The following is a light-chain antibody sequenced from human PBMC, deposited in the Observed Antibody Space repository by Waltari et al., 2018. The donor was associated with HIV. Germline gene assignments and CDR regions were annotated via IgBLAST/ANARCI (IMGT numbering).Light chain of an antibody. CDR1: SSDVGSYTY. Sequence: HSALTQPRSVSGSPGQSVTISCAGSSSDVGSYTYVSWYHQKSAKAPQLIIYDVNKPPSGLPPRFSGAKSGDTSSLTISGLQAEDEGDFYCCSYGGSWSFVFGGGTRVTVL. J-gene: IGLJ2*01. V-gene: IGLV2-11*01. CDR2: DVN. CDR3: CSYGGSWSFV.